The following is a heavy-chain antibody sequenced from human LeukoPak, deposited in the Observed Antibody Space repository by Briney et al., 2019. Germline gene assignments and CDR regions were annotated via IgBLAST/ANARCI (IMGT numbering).Heavy chain of an antibody. CDR2: INHSGGT. CDR1: GGSFSGYY. Sequence: PSETLSLTCAVYGGSFSGYYWSWIRQPPGKGLEWIGEINHSGGTKYNPSLKSRVTISIDTSKNQISLRLTSVTATDTAVYYCARQTGSGLFILPGGQGTLVTVSS. CDR3: ARQTGSGLFILP. J-gene: IGHJ4*02. V-gene: IGHV4-34*01. D-gene: IGHD3/OR15-3a*01.